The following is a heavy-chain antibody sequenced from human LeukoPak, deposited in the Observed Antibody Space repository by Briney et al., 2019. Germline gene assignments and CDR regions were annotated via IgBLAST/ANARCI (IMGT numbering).Heavy chain of an antibody. V-gene: IGHV1-2*06. CDR1: GYTFTGYY. Sequence: GASVKVSCKASGYTFTGYYTHWVRQAPGQGLEWMGRINPNSGGTNYAQKFQGGVTMTRDTSISTAYMELSRLRSDDTAVYYCARGWRPTIAVAGLFDYWGQGTLVTVSS. CDR2: INPNSGGT. D-gene: IGHD6-19*01. CDR3: ARGWRPTIAVAGLFDY. J-gene: IGHJ4*02.